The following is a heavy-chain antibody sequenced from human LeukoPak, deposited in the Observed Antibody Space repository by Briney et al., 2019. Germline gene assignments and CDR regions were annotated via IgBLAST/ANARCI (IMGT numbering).Heavy chain of an antibody. V-gene: IGHV4-4*02. J-gene: IGHJ4*02. CDR1: GGSISSSNW. Sequence: SETLSLTCAVSGGSISSSNWWSWVRQPPGKGLEWIGEIYHSGSTNYNPSLKSRVTISVDKSKNHFSLKLSSVTAADTAVYYCARASHWNQLHYFDYWGQGTLVTVSS. D-gene: IGHD1-1*01. CDR3: ARASHWNQLHYFDY. CDR2: IYHSGST.